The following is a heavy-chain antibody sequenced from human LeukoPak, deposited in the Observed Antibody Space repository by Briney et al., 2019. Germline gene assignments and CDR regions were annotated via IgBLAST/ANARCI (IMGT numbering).Heavy chain of an antibody. D-gene: IGHD3-9*01. J-gene: IGHJ6*03. V-gene: IGHV3-49*04. Sequence: GGSLRLSCTASGFTFGDYAMSWVRQAPGKGLEWVGFIRSKAYGGTTEYAASVKGRFTISRDDSKSIAYLQMNSLKTEDTAVYYCTRVGFPHYDILTGSTYYYYYMDVWGKGTTVTISS. CDR3: TRVGFPHYDILTGSTYYYYYMDV. CDR1: GFTFGDYA. CDR2: IRSKAYGGTT.